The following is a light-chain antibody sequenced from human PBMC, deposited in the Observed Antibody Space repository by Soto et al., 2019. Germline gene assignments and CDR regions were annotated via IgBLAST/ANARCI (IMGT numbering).Light chain of an antibody. CDR1: TGISIY. CDR2: GAS. V-gene: IGKV1-9*01. J-gene: IGKJ1*01. CDR3: QQLIRDPPET. Sequence: DIPLTQSPSFLSASVGDRVTIPSRASTGISIYLAWYQQKPGKAPKLLIYGASTLQSGVPSRFSGSGSGTEFTLTIKSLQPEDFATYYCQQLIRDPPETFGQGHKVEIK.